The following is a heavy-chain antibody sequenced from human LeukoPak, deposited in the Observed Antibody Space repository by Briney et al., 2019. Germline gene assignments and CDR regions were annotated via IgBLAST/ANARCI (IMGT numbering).Heavy chain of an antibody. CDR1: GYTFTGYY. CDR3: ARLILPGYSFRAYDAFDI. D-gene: IGHD3-9*01. Sequence: ASVNVSCKASGYTFTGYYMHGVRQAPGQGLEWMGWINPNSGGTNDAQKFQGRVTMPRDTSISTAYMELSRVRSDDTAVYYCARLILPGYSFRAYDAFDIWGQGTMVTVSS. V-gene: IGHV1-2*02. J-gene: IGHJ3*02. CDR2: INPNSGGT.